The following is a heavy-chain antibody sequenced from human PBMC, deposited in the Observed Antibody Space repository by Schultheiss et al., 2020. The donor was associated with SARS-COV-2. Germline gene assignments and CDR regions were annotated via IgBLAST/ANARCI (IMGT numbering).Heavy chain of an antibody. J-gene: IGHJ5*01. CDR3: ARHLEWFES. CDR1: GASINRGSYY. V-gene: IGHV4-61*02. Sequence: SQTLSLTCTVSGASINRGSYYWNWIRQPAGKGLEWIGRIYSSGTTNYNPSLDSRVTISVDTSKNQFSLILSSVTAADTAVYYCARHLEWFESWGQGTQVTVSS. D-gene: IGHD1-1*01. CDR2: IYSSGTT.